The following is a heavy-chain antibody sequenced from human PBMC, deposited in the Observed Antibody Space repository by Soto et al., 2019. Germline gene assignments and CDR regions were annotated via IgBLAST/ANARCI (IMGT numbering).Heavy chain of an antibody. J-gene: IGHJ6*02. CDR2: IWYDGSNK. D-gene: IGHD2-15*01. V-gene: IGHV3-33*01. Sequence: GGSLRLACAASGVTFSSYGMHWVRQAPGKGLEWVAVIWYDGSNKYYADSVKGRFTISRDNSKNTLYLQMNSLRAEDTAVYYCARDQRYCSGGSCYGTDYYYHYGMAVWGQGTTVTVSS. CDR1: GVTFSSYG. CDR3: ARDQRYCSGGSCYGTDYYYHYGMAV.